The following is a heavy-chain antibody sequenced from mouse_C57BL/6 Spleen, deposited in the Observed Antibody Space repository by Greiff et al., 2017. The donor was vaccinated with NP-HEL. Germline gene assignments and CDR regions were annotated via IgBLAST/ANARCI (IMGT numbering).Heavy chain of an antibody. CDR2: IDPSDSYT. J-gene: IGHJ2*01. D-gene: IGHD1-1*01. CDR1: GYTFTSYW. CDR3: ARVNYYGSSGEYFDY. Sequence: QVQLQQSGAELVMPGASVKLSCKASGYTFTSYWMHWVKQRPGQGLEWIGEIDPSDSYTNYNQKFKGKSTLTVDKSSSTAYMQLSSLTSEDSAVYYCARVNYYGSSGEYFDYWGQGTTLTVSS. V-gene: IGHV1-69*01.